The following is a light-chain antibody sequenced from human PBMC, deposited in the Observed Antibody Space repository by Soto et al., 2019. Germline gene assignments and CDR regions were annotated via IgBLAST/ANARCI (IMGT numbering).Light chain of an antibody. J-gene: IGKJ2*02. Sequence: EIVMTQSPATLSVSPGDRATLSCRASQSVINNLAWYQQKPGQAPRLLIYGASTRATGIPARFSGSGSGTEFTLTISSPQSEDVAVYYCQQYNNWPLCTFGQGTKLEIK. CDR1: QSVINN. CDR2: GAS. V-gene: IGKV3-15*01. CDR3: QQYNNWPLCT.